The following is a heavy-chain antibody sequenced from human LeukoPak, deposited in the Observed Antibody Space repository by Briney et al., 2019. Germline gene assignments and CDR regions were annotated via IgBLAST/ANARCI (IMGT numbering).Heavy chain of an antibody. D-gene: IGHD3-16*01. CDR1: GGSVSSSNYY. V-gene: IGHV4-39*07. CDR2: IYYSGST. J-gene: IGHJ5*02. Sequence: PSETLSLTCTVSGGSVSSSNYYWGWIRQPPGKGLEWIGSIYYSGSTYYNPSLKSRVTISVDTSKNQFSLKLSSVTAADTAVYYCARDRVTGVRGDWFDPWGQGTLVTVSS. CDR3: ARDRVTGVRGDWFDP.